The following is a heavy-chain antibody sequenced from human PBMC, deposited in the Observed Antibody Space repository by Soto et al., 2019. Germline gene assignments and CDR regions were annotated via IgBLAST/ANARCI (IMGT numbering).Heavy chain of an antibody. CDR3: ARHRTYYYGSGSYYTRYYMDV. D-gene: IGHD3-10*01. CDR2: IYYSGST. Sequence: SETLSLTCTVSGGSISSSSYYWGWIRQPPGKGLEWIGSIYYSGSTYYNPSLKSRVTISVDTSKNQFSLKLSSVTAADTAVYYCARHRTYYYGSGSYYTRYYMDVWGKGTTVTVSS. CDR1: GGSISSSSYY. V-gene: IGHV4-39*01. J-gene: IGHJ6*03.